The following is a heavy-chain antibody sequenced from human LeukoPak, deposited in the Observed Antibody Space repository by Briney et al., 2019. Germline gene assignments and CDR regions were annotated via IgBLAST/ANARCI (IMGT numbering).Heavy chain of an antibody. V-gene: IGHV3-23*01. CDR3: AKDEWGWLRNFAY. CDR1: GFAFSNYA. D-gene: IGHD5-12*01. J-gene: IGHJ4*02. Sequence: GGSLRLSCAASGFAFSNYAMSWVRQAPGKGLEWVSALSGTGGSANYAESVKGRFTISRDNSKNTLYLQVNSLRAEDTAVYYCAKDEWGWLRNFAYWGQGTLVTISS. CDR2: LSGTGGSA.